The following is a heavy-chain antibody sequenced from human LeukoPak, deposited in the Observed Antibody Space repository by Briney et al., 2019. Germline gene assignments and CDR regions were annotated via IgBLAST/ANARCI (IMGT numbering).Heavy chain of an antibody. D-gene: IGHD7-27*01. Sequence: SETLSLTCTVSGASVTDYYWSWIRQSPGKGLEWISYIHHSGNSDYNPSLRSPVTTSLDTSKNQFSLNLISVTAADTAVYYCTRGHWGLQSWSQGTLVTVSS. CDR3: TRGHWGLQS. V-gene: IGHV4-59*02. J-gene: IGHJ5*02. CDR1: GASVTDYY. CDR2: IHHSGNS.